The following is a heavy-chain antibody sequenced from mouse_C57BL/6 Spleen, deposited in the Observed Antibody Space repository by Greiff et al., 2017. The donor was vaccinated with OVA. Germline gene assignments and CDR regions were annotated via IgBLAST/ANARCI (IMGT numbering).Heavy chain of an antibody. Sequence: VQLKQSGPELVKPGASVKISCKASGYSFTGYYMNWVKQSPEKSLEWIGEINPSTGGTTYNQKFKAKATLTVDKSSSTAYMQLKSLTSENSAVYYCARRGIYYGNYGAMDYWGQGTSVTVSS. CDR3: ARRGIYYGNYGAMDY. J-gene: IGHJ4*01. V-gene: IGHV1-42*01. CDR1: GYSFTGYY. D-gene: IGHD2-1*01. CDR2: INPSTGGT.